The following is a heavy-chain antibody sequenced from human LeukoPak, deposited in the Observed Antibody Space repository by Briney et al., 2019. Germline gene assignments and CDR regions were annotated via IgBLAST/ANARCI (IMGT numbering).Heavy chain of an antibody. CDR2: TYYRSKWYN. D-gene: IGHD5-24*01. V-gene: IGHV6-1*01. Sequence: SQTLSLTCAISGDSVSSNSAAWNWIRQSPSRGLEWLGRTYYRSKWYNDYAVSVKSRITINPDTSKNQFSLQLNSVTPEDTAVYYCARDHPGRWLQSYYFDYWGQGTLVTVSS. CDR1: GDSVSSNSAA. J-gene: IGHJ4*02. CDR3: ARDHPGRWLQSYYFDY.